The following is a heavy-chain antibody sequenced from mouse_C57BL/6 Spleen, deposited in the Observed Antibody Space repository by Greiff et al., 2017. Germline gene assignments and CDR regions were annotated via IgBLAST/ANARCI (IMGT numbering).Heavy chain of an antibody. CDR2: IWRGGST. D-gene: IGHD1-1*01. J-gene: IGHJ1*03. CDR3: AKSLHYYGSSYWYFDV. Sequence: VQLQQSGPGLVQPSQSLSITCTVSGFSLTSYGVHWVRQSPGKGLEWLGVIWRGGSTDYNAAFMSRLSITKDNSKSQVFFKMNSLQADDTAIYSCAKSLHYYGSSYWYFDVWGTGTTVTVSS. V-gene: IGHV2-5*01. CDR1: GFSLTSYG.